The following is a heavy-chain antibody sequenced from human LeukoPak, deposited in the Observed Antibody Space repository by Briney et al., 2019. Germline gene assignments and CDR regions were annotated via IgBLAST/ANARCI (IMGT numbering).Heavy chain of an antibody. CDR2: ISSSGSTI. D-gene: IGHD1-26*01. Sequence: GGSLRLSCAASGFTFSSYEMIWVRQAPGKGLEWVSYISSSGSTIYYADSVKGRFTISRDNSKKSLYLQMNGLRTEDTALYYCAKDGWEVLGFDYWGQGNPVTVSS. J-gene: IGHJ4*02. V-gene: IGHV3-48*03. CDR1: GFTFSSYE. CDR3: AKDGWEVLGFDY.